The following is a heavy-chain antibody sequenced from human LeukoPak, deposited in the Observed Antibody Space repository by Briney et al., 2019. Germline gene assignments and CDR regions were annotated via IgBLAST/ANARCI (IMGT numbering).Heavy chain of an antibody. J-gene: IGHJ6*03. CDR2: IYYSGNT. CDR1: GDSITNSYW. Sequence: PSGTLSLTCAVSGDSITNSYWWTWVRQSPGKGLEWVGEIYYSGNTNYNPSLKSRVTISVDTSKNQFSLKLSSVTAADTAVYYCARGRSSMVRGYYYYYMDVWGKGTTVTISS. V-gene: IGHV4-4*02. CDR3: ARGRSSMVRGYYYYYMDV. D-gene: IGHD3-10*01.